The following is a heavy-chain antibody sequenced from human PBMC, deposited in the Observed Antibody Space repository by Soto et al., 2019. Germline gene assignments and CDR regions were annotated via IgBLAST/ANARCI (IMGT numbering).Heavy chain of an antibody. CDR2: INPNSGGT. Sequence: ASVKVSCKASGYTFTGYYMHWVRQAPGQGLEWMGWINPNSGGTNYAQKFQGRVTMTRDTSISTAYMELSRLRSDDTAVHYCARDIYSYGSNGMDVWGQGTTVTVSS. V-gene: IGHV1-2*02. CDR3: ARDIYSYGSNGMDV. CDR1: GYTFTGYY. J-gene: IGHJ6*02. D-gene: IGHD5-18*01.